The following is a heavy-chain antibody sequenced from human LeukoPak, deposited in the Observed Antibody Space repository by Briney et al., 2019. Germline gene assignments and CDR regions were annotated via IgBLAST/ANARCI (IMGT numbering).Heavy chain of an antibody. CDR1: GFTFSDYY. D-gene: IGHD4-11*01. CDR3: ARSNQADDY. J-gene: IGHJ4*02. CDR2: INPGGSST. V-gene: IGHV3-74*01. Sequence: PGGSLRLSCAASGFTFSDYYMSWIRQAPGKGLVWVSRINPGGSSTTYADSVKGRFTISRDNAKNTLYLQMNSLRAEDTAVYYCARSNQADDYWGQGTLVTVSS.